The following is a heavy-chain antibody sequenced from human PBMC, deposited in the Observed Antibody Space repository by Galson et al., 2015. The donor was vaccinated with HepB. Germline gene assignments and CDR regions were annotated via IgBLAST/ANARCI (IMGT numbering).Heavy chain of an antibody. V-gene: IGHV3-30*04. CDR1: GFTFSSYA. D-gene: IGHD2/OR15-2a*01. J-gene: IGHJ6*02. CDR3: ARDRGRINSPSGYYYHYGMDV. Sequence: SLRLSCAASGFTFSSYAMHWVRQAPGKGLEWVAVISYDGSNKYYADSVKGRFTISRDNAKTTLYLQMNSLRAEDTAVYYCARDRGRINSPSGYYYHYGMDVWGQGTTVTVSS. CDR2: ISYDGSNK.